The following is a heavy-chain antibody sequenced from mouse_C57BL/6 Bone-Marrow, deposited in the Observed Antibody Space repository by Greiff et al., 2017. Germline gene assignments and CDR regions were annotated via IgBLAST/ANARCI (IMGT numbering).Heavy chain of an antibody. CDR3: SRQVTTVLATKYFDV. D-gene: IGHD1-1*01. V-gene: IGHV5-9*01. CDR2: IIGGGGNT. J-gene: IGHJ1*03. Sequence: EVKLVESGGGLVKPGGSLKLSCAASGFTFSSYTMSWVRQTPEKRLQWVAAIIGGGGNTYSPDSVKGRFTISRVNDKNILYLQMSSQRSEDKALYYCSRQVTTVLATKYFDVWGTGTTVTVSS. CDR1: GFTFSSYT.